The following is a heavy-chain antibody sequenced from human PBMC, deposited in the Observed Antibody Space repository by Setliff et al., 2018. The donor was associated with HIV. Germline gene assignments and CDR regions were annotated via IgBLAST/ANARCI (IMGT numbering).Heavy chain of an antibody. CDR1: GFTFSSFA. J-gene: IGHJ5*02. Sequence: GGSLRLSCAASGFTFSSFAMHWVHQAPGKGPEWLAFIWYDGSKKYYADSVKGRFTISRDNSKNTLFLQMNSLRPEDTAVYHCARDRGTPDKCFDPWGQGTLVTVSS. CDR2: IWYDGSKK. V-gene: IGHV3-30*02. CDR3: ARDRGTPDKCFDP. D-gene: IGHD3-16*01.